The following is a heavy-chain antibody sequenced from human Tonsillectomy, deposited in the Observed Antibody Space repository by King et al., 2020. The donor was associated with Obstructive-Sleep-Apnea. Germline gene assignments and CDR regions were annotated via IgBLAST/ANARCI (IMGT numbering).Heavy chain of an antibody. CDR2: IGVQWTI. D-gene: IGHD1-26*01. Sequence: QLQESGPGLVKPSETLSLTCTVSRGSISGSTYYWGWFRQPPGKGLEWFGGIGVQWTIYYIPSLNKRVTMSVDTPRSQFSLKLNSLTAADTAVYYCAPEVGRTGARFFDPWGQGTLVTVSS. V-gene: IGHV4-39*01. J-gene: IGHJ5*02. CDR3: APEVGRTGARFFDP. CDR1: RGSISGSTYY.